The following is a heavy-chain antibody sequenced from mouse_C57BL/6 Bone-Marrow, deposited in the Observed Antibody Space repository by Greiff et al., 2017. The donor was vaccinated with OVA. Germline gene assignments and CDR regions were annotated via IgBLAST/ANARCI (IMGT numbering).Heavy chain of an antibody. V-gene: IGHV1-19*01. Sequence: VQLQQSGPVLVKPGASVKMSCKASGYTFTDYYMNWVKQSHGKSLEWIGVINPYNGGTSYNQKFKGKATLTVDKSSSTAYMELNSLTSEDSAVYYCARSWLLLAYWGQGTLVTVSA. J-gene: IGHJ3*01. CDR1: GYTFTDYY. CDR3: ARSWLLLAY. CDR2: INPYNGGT. D-gene: IGHD2-3*01.